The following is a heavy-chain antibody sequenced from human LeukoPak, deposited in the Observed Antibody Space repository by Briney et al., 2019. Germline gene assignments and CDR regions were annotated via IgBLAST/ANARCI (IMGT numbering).Heavy chain of an antibody. J-gene: IGHJ4*02. Sequence: GGSLRLSCAASGFTFSRHWMGWVRQAPGKGLEGGANIKQDGSQYYVDSVKGRFIISRDNAKNSLSLQMNSLRVEDTAVYYCARGPDYGDRLDYFDYWGQGTLVTVSS. CDR2: IKQDGSQ. V-gene: IGHV3-7*01. CDR1: GFTFSRHW. D-gene: IGHD4-17*01. CDR3: ARGPDYGDRLDYFDY.